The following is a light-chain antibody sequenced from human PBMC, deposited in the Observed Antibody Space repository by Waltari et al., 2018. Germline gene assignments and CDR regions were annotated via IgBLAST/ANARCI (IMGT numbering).Light chain of an antibody. CDR3: SSYADTDNLL. Sequence: QSALTQPPSAPGSPGQSVTISCTGTSSDIGGYDHVSWYQQHPGKVPKLLIYAVNKRPSGVPDRFSGSKSANTASLTVSGLQADDEADYYCSSYADTDNLLFGGGTKLTVL. CDR2: AVN. J-gene: IGLJ3*02. CDR1: SSDIGGYDH. V-gene: IGLV2-8*01.